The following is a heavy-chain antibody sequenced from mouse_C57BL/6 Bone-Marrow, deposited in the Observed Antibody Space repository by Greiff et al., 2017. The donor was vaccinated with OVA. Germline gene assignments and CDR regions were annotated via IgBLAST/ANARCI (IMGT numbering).Heavy chain of an antibody. CDR1: GYTFTSYW. V-gene: IGHV1S22*01. CDR3: TRHDGDD. J-gene: IGHJ2*01. Sequence: LQQPGSELVRPGASVKLSCKASGYTFTSYWMHWVKQRPGQGLEWIGNIYPGSGSTNYDEKFKSKATLTVDTSDSTAYMQLSSLTSEDSAVYYSTRHDGDDWGQGTTLTVSS. D-gene: IGHD2-12*01. CDR2: IYPGSGST.